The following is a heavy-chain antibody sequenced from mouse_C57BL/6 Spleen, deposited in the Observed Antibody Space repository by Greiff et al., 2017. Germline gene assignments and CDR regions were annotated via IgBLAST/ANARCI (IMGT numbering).Heavy chain of an antibody. V-gene: IGHV14-1*01. J-gene: IGHJ2*01. Sequence: VQLQQSGAELVRPGASVKLSCTASGFNIKDYYMHWVKQRPEQGLEWIGRIDPEDGDTEYAPKFQGKATMTADTSSNTAYLQLSSLTSEDTAVYYCTVYYDGSSLYYFDYWGQGTTLTVSS. D-gene: IGHD1-1*01. CDR3: TVYYDGSSLYYFDY. CDR1: GFNIKDYY. CDR2: IDPEDGDT.